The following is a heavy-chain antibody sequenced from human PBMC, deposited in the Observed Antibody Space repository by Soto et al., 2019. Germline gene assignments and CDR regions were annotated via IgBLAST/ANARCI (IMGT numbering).Heavy chain of an antibody. CDR2: IYYSGST. V-gene: IGHV4-39*01. CDR3: ARHITDFWSGPADY. Sequence: QLQLQESGPGLVKPSETLSLTCTVSGGSISSSSYYWGWIRQPPGKGLEWIGRIYYSGSTYYNQSLKSRVTISVDTSKTQFSLKLSSVTAADTAVYYCARHITDFWSGPADYWGQGTLVTVSS. D-gene: IGHD3-3*01. J-gene: IGHJ4*02. CDR1: GGSISSSSYY.